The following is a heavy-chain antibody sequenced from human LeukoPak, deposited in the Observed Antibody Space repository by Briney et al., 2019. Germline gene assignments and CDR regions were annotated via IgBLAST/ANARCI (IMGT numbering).Heavy chain of an antibody. D-gene: IGHD4-23*01. CDR3: ARKDGGRDGMDV. CDR2: LNPNTLVT. CDR1: GCTFTDYY. J-gene: IGHJ6*02. Sequence: ASVKVSCRASGCTFTDYYMHWVRQAPGQGLEWMGWLNPNTLVTNYAQHFQGRVSMTWDTSISTGYMDLHSLTSDDTAVYYCARKDGGRDGMDVWGQGTTVTVSS. V-gene: IGHV1-2*02.